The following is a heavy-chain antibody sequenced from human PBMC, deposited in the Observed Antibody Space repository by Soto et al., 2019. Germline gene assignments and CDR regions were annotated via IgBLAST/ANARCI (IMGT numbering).Heavy chain of an antibody. CDR3: AREVVVAATGWFDP. CDR1: GGTFSSYA. D-gene: IGHD2-15*01. Sequence: QVQLVQSGAEVKKPGSSVKVSCKASGGTFSSYAISWVRQAPGQGLEWMGGIIPIFGTANYAQKFQGRVTSXAXEXXSTAYMELSSLRSEDTDVYYCAREVVVAATGWFDPWGQGTLVTVSS. J-gene: IGHJ5*02. V-gene: IGHV1-69*12. CDR2: IIPIFGTA.